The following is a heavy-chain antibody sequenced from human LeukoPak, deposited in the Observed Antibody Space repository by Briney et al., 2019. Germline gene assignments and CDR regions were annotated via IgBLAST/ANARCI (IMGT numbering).Heavy chain of an antibody. CDR2: ISAYNGNT. D-gene: IGHD3-22*01. J-gene: IGHJ3*02. CDR1: GYTFTDFG. V-gene: IGHV1-18*01. CDR3: ARDYYDSTSPEDAFDI. Sequence: ASVKVSCKASGYTFTDFGISWVRQAPGQGLEWMGWISAYNGNTNYAQKLQGRVTMTTDTSTSTAYMELRSLRSDDTAVYYCARDYYDSTSPEDAFDIWGQGTMVTVSS.